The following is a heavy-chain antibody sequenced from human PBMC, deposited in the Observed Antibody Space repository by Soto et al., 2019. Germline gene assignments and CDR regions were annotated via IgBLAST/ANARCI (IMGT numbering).Heavy chain of an antibody. J-gene: IGHJ4*02. Sequence: EVQLVQSGSEVKKPGESLTISCKGSGYSFTTSWIGWVRQMPGKGLEWMGIIYPSDSDTRYSPSFQGQATISADKSITTAYLQWSSLKASDTAMYYCARLGLSSYGPDYWGQGTLVTVAS. CDR1: GYSFTTSW. D-gene: IGHD3-9*01. CDR2: IYPSDSDT. V-gene: IGHV5-51*01. CDR3: ARLGLSSYGPDY.